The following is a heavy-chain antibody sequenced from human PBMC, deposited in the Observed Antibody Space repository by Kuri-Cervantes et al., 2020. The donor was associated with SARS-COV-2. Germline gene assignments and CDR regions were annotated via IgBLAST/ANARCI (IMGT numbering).Heavy chain of an antibody. V-gene: IGHV3-30-3*01. CDR1: GFTFSSYA. Sequence: GESLKISCAASGFTFSSYAMHWVRQAPGKGLEWVAVISYDGSNKYYADSVKGRFTISRDNSKNTLYLQMNSLRAEDTAVYYCAREGFQYQLLRGAYFDYWGQGTLVTVSS. CDR3: AREGFQYQLLRGAYFDY. J-gene: IGHJ4*02. D-gene: IGHD2-2*01. CDR2: ISYDGSNK.